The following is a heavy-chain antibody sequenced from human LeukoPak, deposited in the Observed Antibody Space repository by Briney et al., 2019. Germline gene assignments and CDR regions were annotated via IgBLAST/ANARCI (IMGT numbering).Heavy chain of an antibody. CDR2: ISSSGSTI. CDR3: TREDTAMVTGFDY. V-gene: IGHV3-48*03. CDR1: GFTFSSYE. D-gene: IGHD5-18*01. Sequence: GGSLRLSCAASGFTFSSYEMNWVRQAPGKGLEWVSYISSSGSTIYYADSVKGRFTISRDNAKNSLYLQMNSLKTEDTAVYYCTREDTAMVTGFDYWGQGTLVTVSS. J-gene: IGHJ4*02.